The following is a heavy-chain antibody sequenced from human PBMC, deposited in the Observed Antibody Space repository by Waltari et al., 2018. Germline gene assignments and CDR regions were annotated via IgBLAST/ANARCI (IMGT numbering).Heavy chain of an antibody. Sequence: QITLKESGPTLVKPTQTLTLTCSFSGFSLRSRQMGLGWVRQPPGKALEWLAIIYWDDDARYAPSLTSRLTITKNTSKNQVVLSMTNMDPVDTGTYYCVQTDGRFGELYDFDYWGQGTLITVSS. V-gene: IGHV2-5*05. CDR3: VQTDGRFGELYDFDY. CDR1: GFSLRSRQMG. CDR2: IYWDDDA. D-gene: IGHD3-10*01. J-gene: IGHJ4*02.